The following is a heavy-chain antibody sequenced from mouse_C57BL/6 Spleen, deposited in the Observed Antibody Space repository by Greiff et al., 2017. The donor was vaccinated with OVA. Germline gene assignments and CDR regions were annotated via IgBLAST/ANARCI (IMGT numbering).Heavy chain of an antibody. V-gene: IGHV1-5*01. CDR2: IYPGNSDT. Sequence: VQLQQSGTVLARPGASVKISCKTSGYTFTSYWMHWVKQRPGQGLEWIGAIYPGNSDTSYNQKFKGKAKLTAVTSASTAYMELSSLTNEDSAVYYCTSFDGNYGLFAYWGQGTLVTVSA. CDR1: GYTFTSYW. J-gene: IGHJ3*01. D-gene: IGHD2-1*01. CDR3: TSFDGNYGLFAY.